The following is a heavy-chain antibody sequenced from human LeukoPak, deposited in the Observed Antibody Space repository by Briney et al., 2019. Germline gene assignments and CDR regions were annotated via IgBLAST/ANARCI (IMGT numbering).Heavy chain of an antibody. V-gene: IGHV1-2*02. D-gene: IGHD5-12*01. Sequence: ASVKVSCKASGYTFSDYYMHWLRQAPGQGLEWMGWINPASGGTNSAQKFQGRVTMTGDTSIGTAYMELSRLTSDDTAVYYCARGSHVRPTTKGGNWFDPWGQGTLVIVSS. CDR3: ARGSHVRPTTKGGNWFDP. CDR1: GYTFSDYY. J-gene: IGHJ5*02. CDR2: INPASGGT.